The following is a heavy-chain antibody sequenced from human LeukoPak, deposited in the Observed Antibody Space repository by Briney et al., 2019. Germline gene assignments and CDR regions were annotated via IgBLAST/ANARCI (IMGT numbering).Heavy chain of an antibody. CDR1: GYTFSGYY. Sequence: ASVKVSCKASGYTFSGYYMHWVRQAPGQGLEWMGWINPSSGGTNYAQKFQGRVTMTRDTSISTAYMELSRLRSDDTAVYYCASMYSSGWYDDYWGQGTLVTVSS. V-gene: IGHV1-2*02. D-gene: IGHD6-19*01. CDR3: ASMYSSGWYDDY. J-gene: IGHJ4*02. CDR2: INPSSGGT.